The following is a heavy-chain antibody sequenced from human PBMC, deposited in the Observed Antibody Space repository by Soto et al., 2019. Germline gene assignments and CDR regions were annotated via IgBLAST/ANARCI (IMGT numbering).Heavy chain of an antibody. D-gene: IGHD2-2*01. CDR1: GYSFTSYW. CDR3: ARGVVPAAPGDYYYYGMDV. V-gene: IGHV5-10-1*01. CDR2: IDPSDSYT. Sequence: PGESLKISCKGSGYSFTSYWISWVRQMPGKGLEWMGRIDPSDSYTNYSPSFQGHVTISADKSISTAYLQWSSLKASDTAMYYCARGVVPAAPGDYYYYGMDVWGQGTTVTVSS. J-gene: IGHJ6*02.